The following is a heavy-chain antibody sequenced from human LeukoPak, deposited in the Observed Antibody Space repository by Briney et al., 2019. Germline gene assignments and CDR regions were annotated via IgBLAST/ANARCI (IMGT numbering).Heavy chain of an antibody. J-gene: IGHJ3*02. CDR3: ARDAPNIGDGWRHDDAFDI. D-gene: IGHD5-24*01. Sequence: KSSETLSLTCTVSGYSISSGYYWGWIRQPPGKGLEWIGSIYHSGSTYYNPSLKSRVTISVDTSKNQFSLKLSSVTAADTAVYYCARDAPNIGDGWRHDDAFDIWGQGTMVTVSS. CDR1: GYSISSGYY. V-gene: IGHV4-38-2*02. CDR2: IYHSGST.